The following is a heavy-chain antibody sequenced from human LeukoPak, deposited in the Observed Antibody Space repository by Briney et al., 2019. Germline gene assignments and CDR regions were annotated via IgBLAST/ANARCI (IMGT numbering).Heavy chain of an antibody. D-gene: IGHD2-21*01. CDR1: GYTFTGYY. CDR3: ARDRYRVIRGPNWFDP. Sequence: ASVKVSCKASGYTFTGYYMHWVRQAPGQGLEWMGWINPNSGGTNYAQKFQGRVTMTRDTSISTAYMELSRLRSDDTAVYYCARDRYRVIRGPNWFDPWGQGTLVTVSS. J-gene: IGHJ5*02. V-gene: IGHV1-2*02. CDR2: INPNSGGT.